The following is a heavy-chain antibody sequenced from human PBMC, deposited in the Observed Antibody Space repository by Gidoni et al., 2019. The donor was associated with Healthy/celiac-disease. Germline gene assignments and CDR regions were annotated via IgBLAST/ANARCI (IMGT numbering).Heavy chain of an antibody. J-gene: IGHJ4*02. CDR3: TTATLWRRGAY. Sequence: EVQLVESGGGLVKPGGSLRLSCAASGFTFSNAWMSWVRQGPGKGLEWVCRIKSKTDGGTTDYAAPVKGRFTISRDDSKNTLYLQMNSLKTEDTAVYYCTTATLWRRGAYWGQGTLVTVSS. V-gene: IGHV3-15*01. D-gene: IGHD3-10*01. CDR2: IKSKTDGGTT. CDR1: GFTFSNAW.